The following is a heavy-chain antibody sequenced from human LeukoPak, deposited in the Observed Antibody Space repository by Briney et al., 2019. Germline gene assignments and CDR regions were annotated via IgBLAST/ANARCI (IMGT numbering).Heavy chain of an antibody. V-gene: IGHV3-30*04. CDR1: GFTFSSYA. Sequence: PGRSLRLSCAASGFTFSSYAMHWVRQAPGKGLEWVAVISYDGSNKYYADSVKGRFTISRDNSKNTLYLQMNSLRAEDTAVYYCARVYSGSYRPLAFDIWGQGTTVTISS. CDR2: ISYDGSNK. D-gene: IGHD1-26*01. CDR3: ARVYSGSYRPLAFDI. J-gene: IGHJ3*02.